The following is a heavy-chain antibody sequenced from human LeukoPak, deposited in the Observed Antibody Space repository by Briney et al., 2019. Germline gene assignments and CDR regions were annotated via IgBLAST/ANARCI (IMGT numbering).Heavy chain of an antibody. J-gene: IGHJ4*02. D-gene: IGHD2-21*02. CDR2: MWYDGSNK. CDR1: GFTFNSYG. Sequence: GGSLRLSCAASGFTFNSYGMHWVRQAPGKGLEWVAVMWYDGSNKYYADSVKGRFTISRDDSKNTLYLQMNRLRAEDPAMYYCARGLPPEMKYYFDYWGQGTLVTVSS. CDR3: ARGLPPEMKYYFDY. V-gene: IGHV3-33*01.